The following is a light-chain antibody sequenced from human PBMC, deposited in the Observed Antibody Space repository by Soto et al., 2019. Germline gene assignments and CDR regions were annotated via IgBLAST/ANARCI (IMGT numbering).Light chain of an antibody. J-gene: IGLJ3*02. CDR2: SNN. V-gene: IGLV1-44*01. Sequence: QSVLTQPPSASGTHGQRVTISCSGSNSNIGSHTVNWYQQLPGTAPKLLMYSNNQRPSGVPDRFSGSKSGTSASLAISGLQSEDDADYYCSVWDDSLNGWVFGGGTKLTVL. CDR3: SVWDDSLNGWV. CDR1: NSNIGSHT.